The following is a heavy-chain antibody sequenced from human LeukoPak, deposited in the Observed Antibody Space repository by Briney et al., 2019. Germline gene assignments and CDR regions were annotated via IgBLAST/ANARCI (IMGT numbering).Heavy chain of an antibody. CDR2: ISSSGSPI. V-gene: IGHV3-48*01. J-gene: IGHJ4*02. D-gene: IGHD3-10*01. CDR3: ALLPRVGGSGSYNFDY. Sequence: PGGSLRLSCAASGFTFSSYSMNWVRQAPGKGLEWVSYISSSGSPIYYADSVKGRFTISRDNAKNSLYLQMNSLRAEDTAVYYCALLPRVGGSGSYNFDYWGQGTLVTVSS. CDR1: GFTFSSYS.